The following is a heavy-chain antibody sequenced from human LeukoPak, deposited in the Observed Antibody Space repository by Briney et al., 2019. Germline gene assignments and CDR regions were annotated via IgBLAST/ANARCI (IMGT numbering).Heavy chain of an antibody. D-gene: IGHD3-10*01. V-gene: IGHV1-2*02. Sequence: ASVKVSCKASGYTFTGYYMHWVRQAPGQGLEWMGWINPNSGGTNYAQKFQGRVTMTRDTSISTAYMELSRLRSDDTAVYYCARDGGDLWFGEYAWFDPWGQGTLVTVSS. CDR1: GYTFTGYY. CDR2: INPNSGGT. CDR3: ARDGGDLWFGEYAWFDP. J-gene: IGHJ5*02.